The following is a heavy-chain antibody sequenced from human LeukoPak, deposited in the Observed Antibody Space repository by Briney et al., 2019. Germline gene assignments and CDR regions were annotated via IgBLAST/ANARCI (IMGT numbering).Heavy chain of an antibody. CDR3: AAGRWFDP. CDR2: IYYSGST. CDR1: VGSISSYY. J-gene: IGHJ5*02. V-gene: IGHV4-59*01. D-gene: IGHD1-1*01. Sequence: SETLSLTCTVSVGSISSYYWSWIRQPPGKGLEWIGYIYYSGSTNYNPSLKSRVTISVDTSKNQFSLKLSSVTAADTAVYYCAAGRWFDPWGQGTLVTVSS.